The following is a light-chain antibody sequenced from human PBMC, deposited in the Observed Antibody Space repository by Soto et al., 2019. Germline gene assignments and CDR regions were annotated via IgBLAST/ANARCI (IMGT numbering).Light chain of an antibody. V-gene: IGKV1-5*01. CDR3: QQYSGPRT. J-gene: IGKJ1*01. Sequence: DIQMTQSPSTLSASVGDRVTITCQASQNIDYWLAWYQQKLGSPPKLLIYDASNLGHGVPSRFSGGGSGTHFTFHISSLRPDDVATDYCQQYSGPRTFGQGTKVEI. CDR2: DAS. CDR1: QNIDYW.